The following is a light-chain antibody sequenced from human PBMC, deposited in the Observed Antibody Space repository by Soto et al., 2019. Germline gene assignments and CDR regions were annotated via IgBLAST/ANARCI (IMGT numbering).Light chain of an antibody. CDR2: DVS. CDR1: SSDIGGYNY. Sequence: QSALTQPASVSGSPGQSITISCTGTSSDIGGYNYVSWYQYHPGKAPKLMIYDVSNRPSGVSNRFSGSSSGNTASLTISGRQAEDDADYYCSSYTSSTTPVVFGGGTKLTVL. V-gene: IGLV2-14*03. CDR3: SSYTSSTTPVV. J-gene: IGLJ2*01.